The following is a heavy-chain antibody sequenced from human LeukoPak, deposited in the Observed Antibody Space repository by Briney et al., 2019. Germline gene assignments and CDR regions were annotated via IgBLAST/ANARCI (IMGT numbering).Heavy chain of an antibody. V-gene: IGHV4-39*01. CDR3: ARRWIQLWWDTGFDY. D-gene: IGHD5-18*01. J-gene: IGHJ4*02. Sequence: PSETLSLTCTVSGGSISGGGYYWGWIRQPPGKGLEWIGSIYYSGSTYYNPSLKSRVTISVDTSKNQFSLKPSSVTAADTAVYYCARRWIQLWWDTGFDYWGQGTLVTVSS. CDR1: GGSISGGGYY. CDR2: IYYSGST.